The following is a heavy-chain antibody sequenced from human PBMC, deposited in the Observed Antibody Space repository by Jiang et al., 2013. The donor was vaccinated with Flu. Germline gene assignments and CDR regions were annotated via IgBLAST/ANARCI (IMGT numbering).Heavy chain of an antibody. Sequence: ISWVRQAPGQGLEWMGRIIPILGIANYAQKFQGRVTITADKSTSTAYMELSSLRSEDTAVYYCARVGKIYYDSSGYQGNYFDYWGQGTLVTVSS. CDR2: IIPILGIA. CDR3: ARVGKIYYDSSGYQGNYFDY. V-gene: IGHV1-69*04. J-gene: IGHJ4*02. D-gene: IGHD3-22*01.